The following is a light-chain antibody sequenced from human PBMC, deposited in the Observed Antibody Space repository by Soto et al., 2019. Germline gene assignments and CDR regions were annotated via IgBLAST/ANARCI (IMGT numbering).Light chain of an antibody. CDR1: SSDVGSYNR. CDR2: EVS. Sequence: QSVLTQPPSVSGSPGQSVTISCTGTSSDVGSYNRVSWYQQPPGTAPKLMIYEVSYRPSGVPDRFSGSKSGNTASLTISGLQAEDEADYYCSSYTSSSTLFGGGTKLTVL. V-gene: IGLV2-18*02. J-gene: IGLJ3*02. CDR3: SSYTSSSTL.